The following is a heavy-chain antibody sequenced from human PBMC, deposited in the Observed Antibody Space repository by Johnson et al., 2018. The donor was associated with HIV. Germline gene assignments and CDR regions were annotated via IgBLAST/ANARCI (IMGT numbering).Heavy chain of an antibody. CDR1: GFTFSNAW. CDR2: IKSKTDGGTT. D-gene: IGHD3-3*01. CDR3: TRPDLYAFDI. J-gene: IGHJ3*02. Sequence: VQLVESGGGVVQPGRSLRLSCAASGFTFSNAWMSWVRQAPGKGLEWVGRIKSKTDGGTTDYAAPVKGRFTISRDDPKNTLYLQMNSLKTEDTAVYYCTRPDLYAFDIWGHGTMVTLSS. V-gene: IGHV3-15*01.